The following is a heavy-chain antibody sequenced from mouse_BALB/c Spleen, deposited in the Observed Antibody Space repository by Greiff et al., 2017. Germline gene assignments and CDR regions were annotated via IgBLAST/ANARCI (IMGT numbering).Heavy chain of an antibody. CDR1: GFSLSTSGMG. Sequence: QVTLKESGPGILQPSQTLSLTCSFSGFSLSTSGMGVGWIRQPSGKGLEWLAHIWWDDDKRYNPALKSRLTISKDTSSNQVFLKIASVDTADTATYYCARIASTMITTGDYYAMDYWGQGTSVTVSA. J-gene: IGHJ4*01. V-gene: IGHV8-8*01. CDR2: IWWDDDK. CDR3: ARIASTMITTGDYYAMDY. D-gene: IGHD2-4*01.